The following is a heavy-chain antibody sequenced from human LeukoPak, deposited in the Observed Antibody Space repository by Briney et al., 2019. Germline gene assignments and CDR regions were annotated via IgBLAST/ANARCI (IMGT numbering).Heavy chain of an antibody. V-gene: IGHV3-21*01. CDR3: ARDPYNGSYGDDYYYYMDV. D-gene: IGHD1-26*01. CDR1: GFTFSNYN. J-gene: IGHJ6*03. Sequence: PGGSLRLSCAASGFTFSNYNMNWVRQTPGKGLEWVSSITRGSIYTFYADSVKGRFTISRDNAKNSLSLQMNSLRAEDTAVYYCARDPYNGSYGDDYYYYMDVWGKGTTVTVSS. CDR2: ITRGSIYT.